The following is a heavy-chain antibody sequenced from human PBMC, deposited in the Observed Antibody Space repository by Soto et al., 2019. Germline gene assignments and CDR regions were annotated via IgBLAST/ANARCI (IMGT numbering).Heavy chain of an antibody. CDR3: AKAMDV. V-gene: IGHV3-30*18. J-gene: IGHJ6*02. Sequence: GGSLRLSCAASGFTFSSYGMHWVRQAPGKGLEWVAVISYDGSNKYYADSVKGRFTISRDNSKNTLYLQMNSLRAEDTAVYYCAKAMDVWGQGTTVTVSS. CDR1: GFTFSSYG. CDR2: ISYDGSNK.